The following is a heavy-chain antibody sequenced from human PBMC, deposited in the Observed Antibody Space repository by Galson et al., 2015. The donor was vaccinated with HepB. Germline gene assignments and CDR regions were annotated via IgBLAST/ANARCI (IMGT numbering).Heavy chain of an antibody. CDR1: GDSVSSNSAT. CDR2: TYYRSKWYN. J-gene: IGHJ4*02. CDR3: ARGSSRYFDY. Sequence: CAISGDSVSSNSATWNWIRQSPSRGLEWLGRTYYRSKWYNEYAVSVKSRLTINPDTSKNQSSLQLNSVTPEDTAVYYCARGSSRYFDYWGQGTLVTVSS. D-gene: IGHD6-13*01. V-gene: IGHV6-1*01.